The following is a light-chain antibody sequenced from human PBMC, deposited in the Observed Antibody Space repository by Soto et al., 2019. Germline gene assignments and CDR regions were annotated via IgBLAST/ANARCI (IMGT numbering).Light chain of an antibody. J-gene: IGKJ1*01. Sequence: EIVLTQSPGTLSLSPGERSTLSCRSSHSVSSSYLAWYQQKPGQAPRPLIYAASTRAAGIPDRFSGSGSGTDFTLTISRLEPEDSAVYHCQQYGTSSWTFGQGTKVDIK. CDR2: AAS. CDR1: HSVSSSY. CDR3: QQYGTSSWT. V-gene: IGKV3-20*01.